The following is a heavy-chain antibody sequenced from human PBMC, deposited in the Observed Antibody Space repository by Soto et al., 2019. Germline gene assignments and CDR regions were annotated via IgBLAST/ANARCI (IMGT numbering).Heavy chain of an antibody. J-gene: IGHJ6*02. CDR3: ARTDRNFYGLDV. CDR2: ISAAGDP. Sequence: EVQLVESGGGLVQPGGSLRLSCAASGFTFRNYDMHWVRQGTGKGLEWVSGISAAGDPDYADSVEGRFTISRENAPHSFFLQMNRLRLGDTPVYYCARTDRNFYGLDVWGPGTTVIVSS. V-gene: IGHV3-13*05. CDR1: GFTFRNYD.